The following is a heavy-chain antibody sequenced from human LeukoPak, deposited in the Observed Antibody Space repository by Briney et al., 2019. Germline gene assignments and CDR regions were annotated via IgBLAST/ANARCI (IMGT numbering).Heavy chain of an antibody. V-gene: IGHV1-69*01. J-gene: IGHJ4*02. D-gene: IGHD2-15*01. CDR3: ARDSGYCSGGSCLYFDY. CDR2: IIPIFGTA. CDR1: GGTFSGYA. Sequence: SVKVSCKASGGTFSGYAISWVRQAPGQGLEWMGGIIPIFGTANYAQKFQGRVTITADESTSTAYMELSSLRSEDTAVYYCARDSGYCSGGSCLYFDYWGQGTLVTVSS.